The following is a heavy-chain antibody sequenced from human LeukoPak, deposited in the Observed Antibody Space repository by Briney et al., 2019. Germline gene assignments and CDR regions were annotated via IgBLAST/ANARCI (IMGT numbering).Heavy chain of an antibody. D-gene: IGHD2-15*01. CDR2: INPNSGGT. J-gene: IGHJ6*03. CDR1: GYTFTGYY. V-gene: IGHV1-2*06. CDR3: ASLNVVVVAANRAGYMDV. Sequence: ASVKVSCKASGYTFTGYYMSWVRQAPGQGLEWMGRINPNSGGTNYAQKFQGRVTMTTDTSISTAYMELSRLRSDDTAVYYCASLNVVVVAANRAGYMDVWGKGTTVTVSS.